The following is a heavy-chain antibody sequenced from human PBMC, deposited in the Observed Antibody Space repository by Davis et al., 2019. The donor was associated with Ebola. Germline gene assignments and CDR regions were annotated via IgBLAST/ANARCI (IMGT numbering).Heavy chain of an antibody. Sequence: SETLSLTCTVSGGSISSSSYYWGWIRQPPGKGLEWIGYIYYSGSTNYNPSLKSQVTISVDTSKNQFSLKLSSVTAADTAVYYCATYYDILTGRFDYWGQGTLVTVSS. CDR2: IYYSGST. V-gene: IGHV4-61*05. CDR3: ATYYDILTGRFDY. J-gene: IGHJ4*02. D-gene: IGHD3-9*01. CDR1: GGSISSSSYY.